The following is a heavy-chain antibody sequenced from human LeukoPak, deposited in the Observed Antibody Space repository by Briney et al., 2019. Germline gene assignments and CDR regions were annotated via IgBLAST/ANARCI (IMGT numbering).Heavy chain of an antibody. CDR1: GFTFSSYA. V-gene: IGHV3-23*01. J-gene: IGHJ4*02. CDR3: AKTSTARYYDILRIDY. D-gene: IGHD3-9*01. CDR2: ISGSGGST. Sequence: GGSLRLSCAASGFTFSSYAMSWVRQAPGKGLEWVSAISGSGGSTYYADSVKGRFTISRDNSKNTLYLQMNSLRAEDTAVYYCAKTSTARYYDILRIDYWGQGTLVTVSS.